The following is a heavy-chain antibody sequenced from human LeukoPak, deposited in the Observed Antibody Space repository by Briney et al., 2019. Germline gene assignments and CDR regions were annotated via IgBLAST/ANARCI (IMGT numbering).Heavy chain of an antibody. CDR1: GYTFTGYY. Sequence: GASVKVSCKASGYTFTGYYMHWVRQAPGQGLERMGWINPNSGDTKYAQKFQGRVTMTRDTSISTAYMELSRLRSDDTAVYYCATQRGSYRWGTDFDYWGQGTLVTVSS. CDR2: INPNSGDT. CDR3: ATQRGSYRWGTDFDY. D-gene: IGHD3-16*01. J-gene: IGHJ4*02. V-gene: IGHV1-2*02.